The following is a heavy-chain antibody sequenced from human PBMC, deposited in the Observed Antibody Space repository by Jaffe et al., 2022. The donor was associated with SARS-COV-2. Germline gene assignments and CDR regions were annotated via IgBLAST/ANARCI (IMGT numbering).Heavy chain of an antibody. CDR2: INQAGTT. CDR1: GFIFSGYW. V-gene: IGHV3-7*01. CDR3: ARVGLRGWPTEY. J-gene: IGHJ4*02. Sequence: EVQLVESGGGLVQPGGSLRLSCTASGFIFSGYWMSWVRQAPGKGLEWVANINQAGTTYYLDSVKGRFTISRDNAKDSLSLQMDSLRVEDTAVYFCARVGLRGWPTEYWGQGTLVAVSS. D-gene: IGHD6-19*01.